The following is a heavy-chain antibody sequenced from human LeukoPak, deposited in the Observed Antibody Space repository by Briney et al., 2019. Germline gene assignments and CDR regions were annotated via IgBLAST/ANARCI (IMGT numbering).Heavy chain of an antibody. Sequence: SETLFLTCTIPGRPIISGVYYWSWIRQHPGKGLEWIGYIHYSVSTYYSPSLKSRVTISVDTSKKQFSLKLSSVTAADTAVCYCARVGVAAKSSRYFDYWGQGTLVTVSS. CDR2: IHYSVST. D-gene: IGHD2-15*01. V-gene: IGHV4-31*03. J-gene: IGHJ4*02. CDR1: GRPIISGVYY. CDR3: ARVGVAAKSSRYFDY.